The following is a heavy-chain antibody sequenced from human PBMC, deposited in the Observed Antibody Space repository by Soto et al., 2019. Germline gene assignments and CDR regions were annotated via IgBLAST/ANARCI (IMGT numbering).Heavy chain of an antibody. CDR3: ARVRDVVGARKLRFFPPGWFDP. CDR1: GGSFSGYY. Sequence: PSETLSLTCAVYGGSFSGYYWSWIRQPPGKGLEWIGEINHSGSTNYNPSLKSRVTISVDTSKNQFSLKLSSVTAADTAVHYCARVRDVVGARKLRFFPPGWFDPWGQGTLVTVSS. V-gene: IGHV4-34*01. CDR2: INHSGST. D-gene: IGHD3-3*01. J-gene: IGHJ5*02.